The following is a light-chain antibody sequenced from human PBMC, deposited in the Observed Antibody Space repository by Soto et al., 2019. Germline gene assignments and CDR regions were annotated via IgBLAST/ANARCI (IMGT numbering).Light chain of an antibody. J-gene: IGKJ2*01. Sequence: DIQLTQSPSSLSASVGDRITISCRARHSISRNLHWYQQMTGKAPNLLIYAARDLQSGVPGRFSGSGSGTEFNLTISSLQPEDLATYYFQQSHSTPYTFGQGTQLEI. CDR1: HSISRN. V-gene: IGKV1-39*01. CDR3: QQSHSTPYT. CDR2: AAR.